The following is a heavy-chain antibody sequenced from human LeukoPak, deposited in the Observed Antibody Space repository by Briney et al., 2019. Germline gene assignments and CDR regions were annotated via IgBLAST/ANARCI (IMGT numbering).Heavy chain of an antibody. V-gene: IGHV3-23*01. Sequence: GGSLRLSCAASGFTFSSYAMGWVRQAPGKGLEWVSAISGSGGSTYYADSVKGRFTISRDNSKNTLYLQMNSLRAEDTALYYCAKDRNSGNYYQTGDFHYWGQGTLVTVSS. CDR3: AKDRNSGNYYQTGDFHY. CDR2: ISGSGGST. CDR1: GFTFSSYA. D-gene: IGHD1-26*01. J-gene: IGHJ4*02.